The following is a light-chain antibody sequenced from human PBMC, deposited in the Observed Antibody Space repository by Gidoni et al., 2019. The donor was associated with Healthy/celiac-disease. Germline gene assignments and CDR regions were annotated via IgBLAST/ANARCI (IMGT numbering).Light chain of an antibody. CDR1: QSVSSSY. V-gene: IGKV3D-20*01. CDR3: QQYGSSPWT. CDR2: DAS. Sequence: IVLTQSPATLSWSPGERATLSCRASQSVSSSYLAWYQQKPGLAPRLLIYDASSRATGIPPRFSGSGSGTDFTLTISRLQPEDFAVYYCQQYGSSPWTFGQGTKVEIK. J-gene: IGKJ1*01.